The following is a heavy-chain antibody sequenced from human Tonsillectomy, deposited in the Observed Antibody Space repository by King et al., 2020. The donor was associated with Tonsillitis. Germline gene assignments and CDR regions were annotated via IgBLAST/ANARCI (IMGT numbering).Heavy chain of an antibody. Sequence: VQLVESGGGLVQPGGSLRLSCAASGFTFSSYEMNWVRQAPGKGLEWVSYISSSGSTLYYADSVKGRFTISRDNAKNSLYLQMNSLRAEDTAVYYCARRDSGSSHFDYWGQGTLVTVSS. CDR3: ARRDSGSSHFDY. J-gene: IGHJ4*02. CDR1: GFTFSSYE. D-gene: IGHD1-26*01. CDR2: ISSSGSTL. V-gene: IGHV3-48*03.